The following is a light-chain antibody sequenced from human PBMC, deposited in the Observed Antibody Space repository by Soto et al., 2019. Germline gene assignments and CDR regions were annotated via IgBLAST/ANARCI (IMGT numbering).Light chain of an antibody. CDR3: QPYPSWPIS. V-gene: IGKV3-15*01. CDR2: GAS. CDR1: QNVNNN. Sequence: IVMTQSPASLSVSPGERATLSCRASQNVNNNLAWYQQNPGQAPRLLIHGASTRAPGIPGTFNGSGSGTELTLTISSLQSEDFAVYYCQPYPSWPISFGGGT. J-gene: IGKJ4*01.